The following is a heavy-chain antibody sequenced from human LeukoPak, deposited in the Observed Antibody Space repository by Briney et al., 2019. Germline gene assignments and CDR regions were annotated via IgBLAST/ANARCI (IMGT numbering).Heavy chain of an antibody. Sequence: ASVKVSCEASGGTFSSYAISWVRQAPGQGLEWMGRIIPILGIANYAQKFQGRVTITADKSTSTAYMELSSLRSEDTAVYYCARDGYNPLDYWGQGTLVTVSS. CDR3: ARDGYNPLDY. CDR2: IIPILGIA. V-gene: IGHV1-69*04. D-gene: IGHD5-24*01. CDR1: GGTFSSYA. J-gene: IGHJ4*02.